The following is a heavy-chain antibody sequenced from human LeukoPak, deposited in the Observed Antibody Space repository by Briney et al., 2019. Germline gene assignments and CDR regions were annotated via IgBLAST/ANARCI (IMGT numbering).Heavy chain of an antibody. CDR1: GFTFSSFE. D-gene: IGHD3-10*01. J-gene: IGHJ6*03. CDR3: ARSGRGVDSFYFYMDV. V-gene: IGHV3-48*03. CDR2: ISSSGGTI. Sequence: GGSLRLSCAASGFTFSSFEMNWVRQAPGKGLEWVSYISSSGGTIYYADSVKGRFTISRDNAKNSLYLQMNSLRAEDTAVYYCARSGRGVDSFYFYMDVWGKGTTVTVSS.